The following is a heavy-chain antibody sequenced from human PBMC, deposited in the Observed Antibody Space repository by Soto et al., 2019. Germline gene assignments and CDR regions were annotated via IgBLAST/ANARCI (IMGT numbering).Heavy chain of an antibody. CDR2: IYYSGST. V-gene: IGHV4-59*08. D-gene: IGHD1-26*01. Sequence: PSETLSLTCTVSGGSISSYYWSWIRQPPGKGLEWIGYIYYSGSTNYSPSLKSRVTISVDTSKNQFSLKLSSVTAADTAVYYCARHIVGATKNYFDYWGQGTLVTVSS. CDR3: ARHIVGATKNYFDY. CDR1: GGSISSYY. J-gene: IGHJ4*02.